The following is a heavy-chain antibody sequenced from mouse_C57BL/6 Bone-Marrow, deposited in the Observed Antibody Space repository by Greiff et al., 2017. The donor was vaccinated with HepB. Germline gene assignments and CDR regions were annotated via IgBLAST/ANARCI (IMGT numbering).Heavy chain of an antibody. D-gene: IGHD1-1*01. V-gene: IGHV7-1*01. J-gene: IGHJ4*01. CDR3: ARVSSSYAMDY. Sequence: EVKVVESGGGLVQSGRSLRLSCATSGFTFSDFYMEWVRQAPGKGLEWIAASRNKANDYTTEYSASVKGRFIVSRDTSQSILYLQMNALRAEDTAIYYCARVSSSYAMDYWGQGTSVTVSS. CDR2: SRNKANDYTT. CDR1: GFTFSDFY.